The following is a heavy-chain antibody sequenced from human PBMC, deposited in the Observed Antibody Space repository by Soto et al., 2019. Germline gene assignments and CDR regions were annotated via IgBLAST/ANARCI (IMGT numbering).Heavy chain of an antibody. CDR1: GGSISSSSYY. Sequence: PSETLSLTCTVSGGSISSSSYYWGWIRQPPGKGLEWIGSIYYSGSTYYNPSLKSRVTISVDTSKNQFSLKLSSVTAADTAVYYCARGIAAALDYWGQGTLVTVSS. D-gene: IGHD6-13*01. CDR3: ARGIAAALDY. J-gene: IGHJ4*02. V-gene: IGHV4-39*01. CDR2: IYYSGST.